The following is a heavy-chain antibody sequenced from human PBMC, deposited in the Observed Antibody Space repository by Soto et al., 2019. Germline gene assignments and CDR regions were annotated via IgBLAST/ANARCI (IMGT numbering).Heavy chain of an antibody. D-gene: IGHD2-21*02. CDR2: IYYSGST. Sequence: SETLSLTCTVSGGSVSSGSYYWSWIRQPPGKGLEWIGYIYYSGSTNYNPSLKSQVTISVDTSKNQFSLKLSSVTAADTAVYYCARVATVTAYVSSVVDYWGQGTLVTVSS. V-gene: IGHV4-61*01. J-gene: IGHJ4*02. CDR3: ARVATVTAYVSSVVDY. CDR1: GGSVSSGSYY.